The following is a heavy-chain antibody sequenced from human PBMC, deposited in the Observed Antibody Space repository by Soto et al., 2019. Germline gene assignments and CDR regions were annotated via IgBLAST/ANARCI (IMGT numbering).Heavy chain of an antibody. D-gene: IGHD6-13*01. J-gene: IGHJ5*02. Sequence: SETLYLTCTVSFGPISSYYWSWIRQPPGKGLEWIGYIYYSGSTNYNPSLKSRVTISVDTSKNQFSLKLSSVTAADTAVYYCARVLLSSSWYKNWFDPWVQGTLDTVSS. CDR2: IYYSGST. CDR3: ARVLLSSSWYKNWFDP. V-gene: IGHV4-59*01. CDR1: FGPISSYY.